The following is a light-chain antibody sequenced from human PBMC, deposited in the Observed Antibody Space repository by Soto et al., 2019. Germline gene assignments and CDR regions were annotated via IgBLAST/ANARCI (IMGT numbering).Light chain of an antibody. J-gene: IGKJ2*01. CDR1: QSVGTS. V-gene: IGKV3-15*01. CDR3: QQYTNWPPLYT. Sequence: EIVMTQSPVTLSMSPGERATLSCRASQSVGTSLAWYQHKPGQGPRLLIYGASTRATGIPASFSGSGSGTEFTLIISSLQSEDFAVYYCQQYTNWPPLYTFGQGTTLEIK. CDR2: GAS.